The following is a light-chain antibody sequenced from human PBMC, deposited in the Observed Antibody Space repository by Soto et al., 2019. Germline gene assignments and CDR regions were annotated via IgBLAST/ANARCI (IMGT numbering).Light chain of an antibody. J-gene: IGKJ1*01. Sequence: EIVLTQSPATLSLSPGERATLSCRASQSVGNSFLAWYQQKPGQAPTLLIYDASSRASGLPDRFSGSGSETDFTLTVSRLEPEDFAVYFCHQYGSSPQTFGQGTKVDIK. CDR1: QSVGNSF. V-gene: IGKV3-20*01. CDR2: DAS. CDR3: HQYGSSPQT.